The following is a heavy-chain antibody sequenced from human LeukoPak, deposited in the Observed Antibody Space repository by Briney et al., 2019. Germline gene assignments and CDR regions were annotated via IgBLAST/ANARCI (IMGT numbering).Heavy chain of an antibody. Sequence: PGRSLRLSCAASGFTFSSYAMHWVRQAPGKGLEWVAVISYDGSNKYYADSVKGRFTISRDNSKNTLYLQMNSLRAEDTAVYYCAKAAFDFWSTYSTAPFDYWGQGTLVTVSS. J-gene: IGHJ4*02. V-gene: IGHV3-30*04. D-gene: IGHD3-3*01. CDR1: GFTFSSYA. CDR3: AKAAFDFWSTYSTAPFDY. CDR2: ISYDGSNK.